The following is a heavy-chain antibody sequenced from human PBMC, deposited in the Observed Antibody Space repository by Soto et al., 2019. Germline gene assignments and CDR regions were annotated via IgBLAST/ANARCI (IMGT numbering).Heavy chain of an antibody. CDR3: ARGRCSAGGYCSGGTPGY. V-gene: IGHV4-34*01. CDR1: GGSFSGYY. D-gene: IGHD2-15*01. J-gene: IGHJ4*02. CDR2: INHSGST. Sequence: SETLSLTCAVYGGSFSGYYWSWIRQPPGKGLEWIGEINHSGSTNYNPSLKSRVTISVDTSKNQFSLKLSSVTAADTAVYYCARGRCSAGGYCSGGTPGYWGQGTLVTVSS.